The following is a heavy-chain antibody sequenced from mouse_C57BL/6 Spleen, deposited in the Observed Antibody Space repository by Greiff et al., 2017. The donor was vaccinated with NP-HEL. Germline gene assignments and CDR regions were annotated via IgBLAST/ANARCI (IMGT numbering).Heavy chain of an antibody. CDR1: GYAFSSYW. Sequence: QVQLKQSGAELVKPGASVKISCKASGYAFSSYWMNWVKQRPGKGLEWIGQIYPGDGDTNYNGKFKGKATLTADKSSSTAYMQLSSLTSEDSAVYFCVRWRANFYFDYWGQGTTLTVSS. D-gene: IGHD3-1*01. V-gene: IGHV1-80*01. CDR2: IYPGDGDT. J-gene: IGHJ2*01. CDR3: VRWRANFYFDY.